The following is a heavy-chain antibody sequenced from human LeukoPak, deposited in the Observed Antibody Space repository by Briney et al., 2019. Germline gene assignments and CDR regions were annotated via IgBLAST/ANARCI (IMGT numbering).Heavy chain of an antibody. CDR3: TRHEGDCSGGSCYLSY. CDR2: IRSKANSYAT. Sequence: GGSLRLSCAASGFTFSGSAMHWVRQASGKGLEWVGRIRSKANSYATAYAASVKGRFTISRDDSKNTAYLQMNSLKTEDTAVYYCTRHEGDCSGGSCYLSYWGQGTLVTVSS. CDR1: GFTFSGSA. V-gene: IGHV3-73*01. J-gene: IGHJ4*02. D-gene: IGHD2-15*01.